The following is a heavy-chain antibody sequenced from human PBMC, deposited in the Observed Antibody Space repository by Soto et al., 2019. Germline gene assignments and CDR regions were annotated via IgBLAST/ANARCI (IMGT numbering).Heavy chain of an antibody. CDR1: GFTFSSYS. V-gene: IGHV3-21*01. J-gene: IGHJ6*02. Sequence: GGSLRLSCAASGFTFSSYSMNWVRQAPGKGLEWVSSISSSSSYIYYADSVKGRFTTSRDNAKNSLYLQMNSLRAEDTAVYYCARDGLEGIAARPDAYYYYGMDVWGQGTTVTVSS. D-gene: IGHD6-6*01. CDR3: ARDGLEGIAARPDAYYYYGMDV. CDR2: ISSSSSYI.